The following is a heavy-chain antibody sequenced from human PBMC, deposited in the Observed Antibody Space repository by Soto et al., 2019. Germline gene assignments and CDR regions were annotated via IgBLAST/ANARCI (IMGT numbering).Heavy chain of an antibody. D-gene: IGHD5-18*01. CDR1: GFTFSSYG. CDR3: ARDCVSGTAMSFDY. Sequence: PGGSLRLSCAASGFTFSSYGMHWVRQAPGKGLEWVAVIWYDGSNKYYADSVKGRFTISRDNSKNTLYLQMNSLRAEDTAVYYSARDCVSGTAMSFDYWGQGTLVTVYS. V-gene: IGHV3-33*01. CDR2: IWYDGSNK. J-gene: IGHJ4*02.